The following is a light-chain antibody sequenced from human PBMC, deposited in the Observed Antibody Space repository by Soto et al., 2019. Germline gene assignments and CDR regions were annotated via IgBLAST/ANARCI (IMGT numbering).Light chain of an antibody. V-gene: IGKV3-20*01. CDR1: HSVTTY. CDR2: AAS. Sequence: EIVMTQSPATLSVSPGERATLSCRASHSVTTYLAWYQQKPGQGPRLLIYAASTRATGIPARFSGSGSGTDFTLTISRLEPEDFALYYCQQYGSSAPITFGQGTRLEI. J-gene: IGKJ5*01. CDR3: QQYGSSAPIT.